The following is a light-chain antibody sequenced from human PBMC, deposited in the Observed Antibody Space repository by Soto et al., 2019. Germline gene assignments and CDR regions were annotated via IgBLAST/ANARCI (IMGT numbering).Light chain of an antibody. Sequence: EIVLTQSPATLSLSPGERATLSCRASQSVNRYLAWFQQKPGQAPRLLIYDASNRATGIPARFSGSGSGTDFTLTISSLEPEDFAVYYSQQRSNWPPWTFGQGTKVDIK. CDR2: DAS. CDR1: QSVNRY. J-gene: IGKJ1*01. CDR3: QQRSNWPPWT. V-gene: IGKV3-11*01.